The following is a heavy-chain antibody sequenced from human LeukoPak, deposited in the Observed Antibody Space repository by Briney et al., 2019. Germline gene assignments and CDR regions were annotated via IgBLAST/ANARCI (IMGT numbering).Heavy chain of an antibody. CDR3: ARDLGYYDSSGYYRDY. CDR1: GFTFSSYE. D-gene: IGHD3-22*01. V-gene: IGHV3-48*03. J-gene: IGHJ4*02. CDR2: ISSSGSTI. Sequence: GGSLRLSCAASGFTFSSYEMNWVRQAPGKGLEWVSYISSSGSTIYYADSVKGRFTISRDNAKNSLYLQMNSLRAEDTAVYYCARDLGYYDSSGYYRDYWGQGTLVTVSS.